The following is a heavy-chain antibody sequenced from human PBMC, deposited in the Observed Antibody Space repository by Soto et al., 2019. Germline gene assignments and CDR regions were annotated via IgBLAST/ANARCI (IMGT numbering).Heavy chain of an antibody. CDR2: MGGANGDT. CDR3: AKDGVDHNSVWDPFDI. V-gene: IGHV3-23*01. Sequence: GGSLRLSCAASGFIFSDYAMSWVRQAPGKGLEWVAGMGGANGDTYYTESVRGRFAISRDNSKSTLFLQLSSLRAEDTAVYFCAKDGVDHNSVWDPFDIWGQGTLVTVSS. CDR1: GFIFSDYA. J-gene: IGHJ3*02. D-gene: IGHD2-15*01.